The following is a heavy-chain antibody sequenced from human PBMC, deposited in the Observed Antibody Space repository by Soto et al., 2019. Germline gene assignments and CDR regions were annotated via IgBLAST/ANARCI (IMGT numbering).Heavy chain of an antibody. CDR2: IDPSDSYT. D-gene: IGHD1-26*01. V-gene: IGHV5-10-1*01. J-gene: IGHJ3*02. Sequence: GESLKISCKGSGYSFTSYWISWVRQMPGKGLEWMGRIDPSDSYTNYSPSFQGHVTISADKSISTAYLQWSSLKASDTAMYYCARELGGSYYLDAFDIWGQGTMVTVSS. CDR3: ARELGGSYYLDAFDI. CDR1: GYSFTSYW.